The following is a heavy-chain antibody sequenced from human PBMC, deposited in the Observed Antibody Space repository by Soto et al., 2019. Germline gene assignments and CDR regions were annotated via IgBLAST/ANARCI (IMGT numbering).Heavy chain of an antibody. V-gene: IGHV3-48*03. CDR1: GFAFSSYE. CDR3: ARGGYDFNISGYFLSYYAMDV. Sequence: GGSLRLSCVFSGFAFSSYEMNWVRQAPGKGLEWLSHITSNSDTIYYTDSVRGRFTISRDNAMNSLFLQMNSLRADDTATYYCARGGYDFNISGYFLSYYAMDVWGQGTSVTVSS. CDR2: ITSNSDTI. J-gene: IGHJ6*02. D-gene: IGHD3-22*01.